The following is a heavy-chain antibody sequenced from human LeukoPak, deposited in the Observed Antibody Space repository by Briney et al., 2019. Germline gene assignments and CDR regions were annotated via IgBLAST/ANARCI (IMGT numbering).Heavy chain of an antibody. CDR2: ISSNGIYT. CDR1: GFTFSGYG. D-gene: IGHD4-17*01. Sequence: GGSLRLSCAASGFTFSGYGMYWVRQAPGKGLEHVSGISSNGIYTYYANSVKGRFTISRDNSKNTLYLQMGSLRAEDMAVYYCARGPTVITFNAFDVWGQGTMVTVSS. J-gene: IGHJ3*01. CDR3: ARGPTVITFNAFDV. V-gene: IGHV3-64*01.